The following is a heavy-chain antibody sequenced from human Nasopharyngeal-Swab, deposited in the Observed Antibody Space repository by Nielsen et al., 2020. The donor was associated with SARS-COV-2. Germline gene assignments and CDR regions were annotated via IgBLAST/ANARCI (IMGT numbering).Heavy chain of an antibody. J-gene: IGHJ6*03. D-gene: IGHD6-25*01. V-gene: IGHV4-59*01. CDR3: ASSGALYYYYYMDV. CDR2: IYYSGST. CDR1: GGSISSYY. Sequence: SQTLSLTCTVSGGSISSYYWSWIRQPPGKGLEWIGYIYYSGSTNYNPSLKSPVTLSVDTSKNQFSLKLSSVTAADTAVYYCASSGALYYYYYMDVWGKGTTVTVSS.